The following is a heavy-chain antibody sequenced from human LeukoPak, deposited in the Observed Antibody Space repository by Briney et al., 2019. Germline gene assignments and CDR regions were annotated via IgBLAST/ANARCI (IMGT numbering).Heavy chain of an antibody. J-gene: IGHJ4*02. Sequence: ASVKVSCKASGYTFTGYYMHWVRQAPGQGLEWMGWINPNSGGTNYAQKFQGRVTMTRDTSISTAYMELSRLRSDDTAVYYCAAQHDYGDHAIFDYWGQGTLVTVSS. CDR3: AAQHDYGDHAIFDY. V-gene: IGHV1-2*02. CDR2: INPNSGGT. D-gene: IGHD4-17*01. CDR1: GYTFTGYY.